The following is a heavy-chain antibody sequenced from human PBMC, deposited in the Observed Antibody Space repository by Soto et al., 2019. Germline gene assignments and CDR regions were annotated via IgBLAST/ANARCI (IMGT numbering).Heavy chain of an antibody. D-gene: IGHD3-10*01. J-gene: IGHJ4*02. V-gene: IGHV1-18*01. CDR3: ARDLDGSGAYYTDF. CDR2: ISAYKTHI. Sequence: ASVKVSCKASGYNFPNYGITCVLQSPGQWLEWMGCISAYKTHIKYAQKFQDRVTLTTDASASTAYMELRSLRSDDTAMYYCARDLDGSGAYYTDFWGQGTLVTVSS. CDR1: GYNFPNYG.